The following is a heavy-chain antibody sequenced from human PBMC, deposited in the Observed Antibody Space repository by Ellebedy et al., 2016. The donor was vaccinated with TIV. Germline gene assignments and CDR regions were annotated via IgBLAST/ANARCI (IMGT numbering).Heavy chain of an antibody. CDR1: GGSISNYY. V-gene: IGHV4-59*01. D-gene: IGHD3-10*01. J-gene: IGHJ4*02. CDR3: ARGGITLVRGPDQ. CDR2: IYNSGST. Sequence: MPSETLSLTCAVSGGSISNYYWIWLRQPPGKGLEWLGYIYNSGSTNQNPSLGSRLTMAVDTSKKEISLKLNSVTAADTAVYYCARGGITLVRGPDQWGLGTQVTVSS.